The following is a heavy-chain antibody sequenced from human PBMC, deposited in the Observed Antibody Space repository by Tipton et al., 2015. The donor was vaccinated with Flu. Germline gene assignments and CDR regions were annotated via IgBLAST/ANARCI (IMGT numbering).Heavy chain of an antibody. CDR2: IYYSGST. CDR3: ARDPLAYCGGDCLGV. CDR1: GGSISSGGYY. Sequence: TLSLTCTVSGGSISSGGYYWSWIRQLPGKDLEWIGHIYYSGSTYYNPSLKSRVSISGDTSKNQFSLNLSSVTAADTAVYYCARDPLAYCGGDCLGVWGQGILVTVSS. J-gene: IGHJ4*02. D-gene: IGHD2-21*02. V-gene: IGHV4-31*03.